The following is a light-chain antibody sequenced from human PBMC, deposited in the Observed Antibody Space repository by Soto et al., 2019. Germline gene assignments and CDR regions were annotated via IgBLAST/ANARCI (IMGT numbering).Light chain of an antibody. CDR2: AAS. CDR3: QKYKSWRT. CDR1: QSIDSK. J-gene: IGKJ1*01. V-gene: IGKV3-15*01. Sequence: IVMTQSPATLSVSPGERATLSCRAGQSIDSKLAWYQQRPGQAPRLLIYAASTRATGIPARFSGSGSGTEFTLTISGRQSEDFGVYYCQKYKSWRTFGQGTNVEIK.